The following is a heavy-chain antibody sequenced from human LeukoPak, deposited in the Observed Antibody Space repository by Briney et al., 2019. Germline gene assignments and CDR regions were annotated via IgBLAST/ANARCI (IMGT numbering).Heavy chain of an antibody. Sequence: PSETLSLTCSVSGVSISSYYWSWIRQPAGKGLEWIGRIYNSGSTNYNPSLKSRVTMSVDTSKNQFSLKLSSVTAADTAVYYCARAVAVAGEYFQHWGQGTLVTVSS. CDR1: GVSISSYY. J-gene: IGHJ1*01. CDR3: ARAVAVAGEYFQH. CDR2: IYNSGST. V-gene: IGHV4-4*07. D-gene: IGHD6-19*01.